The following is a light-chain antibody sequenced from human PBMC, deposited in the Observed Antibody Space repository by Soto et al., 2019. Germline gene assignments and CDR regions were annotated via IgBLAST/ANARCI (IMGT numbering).Light chain of an antibody. CDR1: QGSRND. CDR2: AAS. J-gene: IGKJ1*01. Sequence: DIQLTQSPSSLSASVCDRGTITSRASQGSRNDLGWYQQKPVKAPKRLIYAASSLKSGVPSRFSGSGSGTEFTLTISSLQPEDFATYYCQQHNSYPWTFGQGTKVEIK. CDR3: QQHNSYPWT. V-gene: IGKV1-17*01.